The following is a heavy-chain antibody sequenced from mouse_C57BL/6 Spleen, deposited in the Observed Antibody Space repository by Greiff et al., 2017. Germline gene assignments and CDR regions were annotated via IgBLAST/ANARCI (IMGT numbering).Heavy chain of an antibody. D-gene: IGHD1-1*01. CDR1: GYTFTSYW. V-gene: IGHV1-53*01. CDR2: INPSNGGT. CDR3: ARGGYYYGSSYEVDY. J-gene: IGHJ2*01. Sequence: QVQLQQPGTELVKPGASVKLSCKASGYTFTSYWMHWVKQRPGQGLEWIGNINPSNGGTNYNEKFKSKATLTVDKSSSTAYMQLSSLTSEDSAVYDCARGGYYYGSSYEVDYWGQGTTLTVSS.